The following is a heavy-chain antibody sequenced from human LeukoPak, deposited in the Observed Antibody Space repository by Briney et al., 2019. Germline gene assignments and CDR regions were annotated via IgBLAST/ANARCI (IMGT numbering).Heavy chain of an antibody. CDR3: ARDFGNGPFDY. J-gene: IGHJ4*02. V-gene: IGHV1-46*01. CDR2: INPSGGST. Sequence: ASVKVSCKASGYTFTSYYMHWVRQAPGQGLEWMGIINPSGGSTSYAQKFQGGVTMTRDMSTSTVYMELSSLRSEDTAVYYCARDFGNGPFDYWGQGTLVTVSS. CDR1: GYTFTSYY. D-gene: IGHD2-8*01.